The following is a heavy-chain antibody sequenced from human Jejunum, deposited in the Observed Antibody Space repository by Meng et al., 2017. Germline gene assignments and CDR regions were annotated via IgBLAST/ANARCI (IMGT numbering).Heavy chain of an antibody. Sequence: QLQLQESGPGLGKPSETLSIRCTVSGGSLISGSPYWGWIRQSPGKGLEWIGTAYYSGSSYYNPSLRSRVIILVDTSKNQFSLKLRSVTAADTAIYYCARHFLTMSKDYFDYWGQGTLVTVSS. CDR3: ARHFLTMSKDYFDY. V-gene: IGHV4-39*01. J-gene: IGHJ4*02. D-gene: IGHD2/OR15-2a*01. CDR2: AYYSGSS. CDR1: GGSLISGSPY.